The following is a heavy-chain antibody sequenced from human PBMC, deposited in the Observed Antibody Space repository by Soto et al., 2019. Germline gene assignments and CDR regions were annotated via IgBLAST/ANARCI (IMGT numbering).Heavy chain of an antibody. D-gene: IGHD1-1*01. CDR2: ISAYDGET. CDR1: GYTFSDYG. Sequence: QVQLVQSGAEVKKPGASVTVSCKSSGYTFSDYGITWVRQAPGQGLEWMGWISAYDGETDYAEDLQGRLTMTTDASTSTAYMDLRNLRSDDTAVYYCIKERRWRFQRMDDTFDVWGQGTMVSVSS. V-gene: IGHV1-18*01. J-gene: IGHJ3*01. CDR3: IKERRWRFQRMDDTFDV.